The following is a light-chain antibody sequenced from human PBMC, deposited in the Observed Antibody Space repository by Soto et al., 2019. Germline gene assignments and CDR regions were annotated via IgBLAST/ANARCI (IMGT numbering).Light chain of an antibody. CDR2: DDN. Sequence: VLTQPPSVSAAPGQKVTISCSGSSSNIGGNSVSWYQQLPGTAPKLLIYDDNKRPSGIPDRFSGSKSGTSATLGITGFQTGDEADYYCGSWDSSLTAYVFGTGNKGTAL. CDR1: SSNIGGNS. V-gene: IGLV1-51*01. CDR3: GSWDSSLTAYV. J-gene: IGLJ1*01.